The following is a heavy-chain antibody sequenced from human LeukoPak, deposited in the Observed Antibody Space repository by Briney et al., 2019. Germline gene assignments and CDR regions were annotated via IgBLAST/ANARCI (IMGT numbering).Heavy chain of an antibody. V-gene: IGHV4-59*01. CDR2: IYDSGST. Sequence: PSETLSLTCTVSGGSISSYYWSWTRQPPGKGLEWIGYIYDSGSTNYNPSLKSRVTISVDTSKNQFSLKVSSVTAADTAVYYCAREVVAAAGTVDYWGQGTLVIVSS. CDR1: GGSISSYY. D-gene: IGHD6-13*01. J-gene: IGHJ4*02. CDR3: AREVVAAAGTVDY.